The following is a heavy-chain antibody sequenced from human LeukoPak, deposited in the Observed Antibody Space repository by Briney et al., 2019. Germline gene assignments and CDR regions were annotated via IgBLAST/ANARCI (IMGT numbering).Heavy chain of an antibody. J-gene: IGHJ2*01. CDR2: IRYDGSNK. CDR1: GFTFSSYG. V-gene: IGHV3-30*02. D-gene: IGHD4-23*01. CDR3: AKRGTTVVATDWYFDL. Sequence: GGSLRLSCAASGFTFSSYGMHWVRQAPGKGLEWVAFIRYDGSNKYYADSVKGRFTISRDNSKNTLYLQMNSLRAEDTAVYYCAKRGTTVVATDWYFDLWGRGTLVTVSS.